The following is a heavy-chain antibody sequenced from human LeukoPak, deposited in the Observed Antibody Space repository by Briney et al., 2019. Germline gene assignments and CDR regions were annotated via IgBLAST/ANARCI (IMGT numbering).Heavy chain of an antibody. V-gene: IGHV4-34*01. CDR3: AGDYDDY. D-gene: IGHD4-17*01. Sequence: SETLSLTCTVSGGSISSYSWTWIRQPPGKGLEWIGDINHSGDTNYNPSLKSRVTISVDTSKNQFSLKLSSVTAADTAVYYCAGDYDDYWGQGTLVTVSS. CDR2: INHSGDT. J-gene: IGHJ4*02. CDR1: GGSISSYS.